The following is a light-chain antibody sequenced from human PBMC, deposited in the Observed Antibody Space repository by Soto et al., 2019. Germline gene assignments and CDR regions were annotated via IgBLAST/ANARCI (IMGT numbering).Light chain of an antibody. CDR2: KAS. Sequence: DIQMTQSPSTLSASVGDIVTITCLASQSISSWLAWYQQKPGKAPKLLIYKASTLEVGVPSRFSGSGSGTEFTLSISSLQPDDLATYYCQQYENYFWTFGQGTKVDIK. CDR3: QQYENYFWT. J-gene: IGKJ1*01. V-gene: IGKV1-5*03. CDR1: QSISSW.